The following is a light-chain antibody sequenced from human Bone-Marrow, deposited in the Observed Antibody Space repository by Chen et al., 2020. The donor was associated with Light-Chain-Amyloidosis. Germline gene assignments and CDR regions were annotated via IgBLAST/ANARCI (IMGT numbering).Light chain of an antibody. CDR3: QQSYSTLPIT. V-gene: IGKV1-39*01. CDR2: PAS. Sequence: DIQMTQSPSSLSASVGDRVIITCRASQFISNYLNWYQQKPGKAPKLLIYPASSLQSGVPSRFSGSGSGTDCTLTISSLQPEDFATYYCQQSYSTLPITYGQGTRLEIK. J-gene: IGKJ5*01. CDR1: QFISNY.